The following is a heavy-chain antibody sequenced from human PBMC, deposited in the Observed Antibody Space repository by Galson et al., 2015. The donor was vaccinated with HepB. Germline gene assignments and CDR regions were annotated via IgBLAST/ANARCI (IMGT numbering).Heavy chain of an antibody. Sequence: SVKVSCKTSGGTFSSYAISWVRQAPGQGLEWMGGIIPIFGTANYAQKFQGRVTITADKSTRTAYMELSSLKSDDTAVYYCARVLGYCSGGSCYSLYPWGQGTLVTVSS. J-gene: IGHJ5*02. D-gene: IGHD2-15*01. CDR2: IIPIFGTA. V-gene: IGHV1-69*06. CDR3: ARVLGYCSGGSCYSLYP. CDR1: GGTFSSYA.